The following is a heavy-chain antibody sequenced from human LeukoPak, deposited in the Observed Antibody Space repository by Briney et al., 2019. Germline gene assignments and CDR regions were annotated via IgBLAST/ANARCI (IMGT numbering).Heavy chain of an antibody. V-gene: IGHV3-15*01. CDR3: ATDGYCSGGSCYSYDN. D-gene: IGHD2-15*01. CDR1: GFTFSNAW. Sequence: GGSLRLSCAASGFTFSNAWVTWVRQAPGKGLEWVGRSKSKTDGGTTDYGAPVKGRFSISRDDSKSTLYLQMNSLKTEDTAVYYCATDGYCSGGSCYSYDNWGQGTLVTVSS. CDR2: SKSKTDGGTT. J-gene: IGHJ4*02.